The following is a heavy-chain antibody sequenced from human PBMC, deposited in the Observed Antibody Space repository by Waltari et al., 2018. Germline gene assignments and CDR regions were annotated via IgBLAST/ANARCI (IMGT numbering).Heavy chain of an antibody. CDR1: GFIVSSTY. Sequence: EVQLVESGGGLDQPGGSLILSCAASGFIVSSTYLSWVRQAPGRGLEWVSVIYSRGSTYYADSVKGRFTISRDNSKNTLYLQMNSLRAEDTAVYYCAREKSDAFDIWGQGTMVTVSS. CDR3: AREKSDAFDI. V-gene: IGHV3-66*01. CDR2: IYSRGST. J-gene: IGHJ3*02.